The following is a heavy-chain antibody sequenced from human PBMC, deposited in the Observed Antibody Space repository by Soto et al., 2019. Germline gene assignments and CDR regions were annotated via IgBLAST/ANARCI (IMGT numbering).Heavy chain of an antibody. J-gene: IGHJ3*02. D-gene: IGHD6-13*01. Sequence: SVXVSCKASGGTFSSYAISWVRQAPGQGLEWMGGIIPIFGTANYAQKFQGRVTITADESTSTAYMELSSLRSEDTAVYYCARDRKAAAGHDAFDIWGQGTMVTLSS. CDR1: GGTFSSYA. CDR2: IIPIFGTA. V-gene: IGHV1-69*13. CDR3: ARDRKAAAGHDAFDI.